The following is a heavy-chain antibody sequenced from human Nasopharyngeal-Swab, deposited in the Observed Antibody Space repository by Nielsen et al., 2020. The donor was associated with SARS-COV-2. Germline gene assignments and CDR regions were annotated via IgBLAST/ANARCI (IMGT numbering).Heavy chain of an antibody. CDR3: ARGPYSRSSLWVH. J-gene: IGHJ4*02. CDR1: GGSISSYY. Sequence: SETLSLTCTVSGGSISSYYWNWIRQPPGKGLEWIGYIYHSGSTNYNPPLGSRVTMSGDTSKNQVYLKLKSLTAADTAVYYCARGPYSRSSLWVHWGQGTLVAVSS. CDR2: IYHSGST. V-gene: IGHV4-59*01. D-gene: IGHD6-6*01.